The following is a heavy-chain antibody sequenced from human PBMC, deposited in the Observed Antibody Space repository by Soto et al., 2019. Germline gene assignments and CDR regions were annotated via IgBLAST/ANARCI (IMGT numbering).Heavy chain of an antibody. CDR3: AKAASIAVAGTPNYFDY. V-gene: IGHV3-23*01. CDR1: GFTFSSYA. J-gene: IGHJ4*02. D-gene: IGHD6-19*01. CDR2: ISGSGGST. Sequence: PGGSLRLSCAASGFTFSSYAMSWVRQAPGKGMEWVSAISGSGGSTYYADSVKGRFTISRDNSKNTLYLQMNSLRAEDTAVYYCAKAASIAVAGTPNYFDYWGQGTLVTVS.